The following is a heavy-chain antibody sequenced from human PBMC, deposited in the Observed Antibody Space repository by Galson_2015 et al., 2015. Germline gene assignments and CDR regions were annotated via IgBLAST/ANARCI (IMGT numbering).Heavy chain of an antibody. D-gene: IGHD2-2*01. CDR2: IYYTGST. CDR1: GGSISSSIYY. J-gene: IGHJ4*02. V-gene: IGHV4-39*01. CDR3: ARLCSSTSCYLKRAFDY. Sequence: SETLSLTCTVSGGSISSSIYYWGWIRQPPGKGLEWIGTIYYTGSTYYKPSLKSRVTISVDTSKNQFSLELSSVTAADTAVYYCARLCSSTSCYLKRAFDYWGQGTLVTVSS.